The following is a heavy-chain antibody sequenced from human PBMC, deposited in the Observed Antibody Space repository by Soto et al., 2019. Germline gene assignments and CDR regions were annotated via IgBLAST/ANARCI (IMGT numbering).Heavy chain of an antibody. V-gene: IGHV4-59*11. Sequence: QVHLQESGPGLVRPSETLSLTCSVSGGSINSHYWSWIRQPPGKGLEYIGHIYYSGDSDSNSSLKSRVTMSVDTSKNQFSLRLASVTAADTAVYFCARITGSSLRCYVAAGNWFDPWGQGILVTVSS. CDR1: GGSINSHY. D-gene: IGHD2-2*01. CDR2: IYYSGDS. J-gene: IGHJ5*02. CDR3: ARITGSSLRCYVAAGNWFDP.